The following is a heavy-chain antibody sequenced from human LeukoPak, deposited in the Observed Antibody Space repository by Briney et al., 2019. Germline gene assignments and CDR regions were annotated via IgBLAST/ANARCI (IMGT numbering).Heavy chain of an antibody. CDR2: IYYSGST. CDR1: GGSISSGDYY. D-gene: IGHD3-22*01. CDR3: ARVVNYYDSSGSLDI. Sequence: SQTLSLTCTVSGGSISSGDYYWSWIRQPPGKGLEWIGYIYYSGSTYYNSSLKSRVTISVDTSKNQFSLKLSSVTAADTAVYYCARVVNYYDSSGSLDIWGQGTMVTVSS. J-gene: IGHJ3*02. V-gene: IGHV4-30-4*08.